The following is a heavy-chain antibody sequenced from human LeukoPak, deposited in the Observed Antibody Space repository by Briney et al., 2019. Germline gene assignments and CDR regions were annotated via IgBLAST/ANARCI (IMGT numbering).Heavy chain of an antibody. CDR1: GFTVSSNY. D-gene: IGHD6-13*01. J-gene: IGHJ4*02. CDR2: MYSGGST. V-gene: IGHV3-53*01. CDR3: ARDSSGHLVPDY. Sequence: GGSLRLSCAASGFTVSSNYMSWVRQAPGKGLEWVSVMYSGGSTYYADSVKGRFTISRDNSKNTLHLQINSLRAEDTAVYYCARDSSGHLVPDYWGQGTLVIVSS.